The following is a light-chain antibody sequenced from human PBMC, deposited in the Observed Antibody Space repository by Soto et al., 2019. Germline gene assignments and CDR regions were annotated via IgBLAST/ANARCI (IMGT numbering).Light chain of an antibody. V-gene: IGKV1-27*01. Sequence: DFQLAQSPSSLSPSVGDRVTITCRASQPIMNDLAWYQQKPGKPPRLLISAASTLQSGVPSRFSASGFGTEFTLTISSLQPEDAATYSCHKYNSLPPTFGGGTKVDIK. CDR1: QPIMND. CDR2: AAS. CDR3: HKYNSLPPT. J-gene: IGKJ4*01.